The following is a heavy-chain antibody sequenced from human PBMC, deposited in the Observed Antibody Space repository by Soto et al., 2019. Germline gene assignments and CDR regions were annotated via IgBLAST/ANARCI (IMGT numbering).Heavy chain of an antibody. J-gene: IGHJ5*02. V-gene: IGHV4-34*01. Sequence: PSDPLALTCAVYFGSFNGYYCSWIRQRPGKGLEWIGEINESGSTNYNPSLKSRVPITISVDTSKKQLFLNVSSVTAADTAMYYCARGRASYGSSRGAFEPWRQGTLVTVS. CDR2: INESGST. CDR3: ARGRASYGSSRGAFEP. CDR1: FGSFNGYY. D-gene: IGHD6-6*01.